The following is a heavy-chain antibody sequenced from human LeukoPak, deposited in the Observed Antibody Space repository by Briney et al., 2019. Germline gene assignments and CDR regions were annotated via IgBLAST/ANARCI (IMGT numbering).Heavy chain of an antibody. CDR1: GGSISNYY. D-gene: IGHD1-26*01. CDR3: ARVGGTNYYYYGMDV. V-gene: IGHV4-59*01. Sequence: PSETLSLTCTVSGGSISNYYWSWIRQPPGKGLEWIGYIYYSGSTNYNPSLKSRVTISVDTSKNQFSLKLSSVTAADAAVYYCARVGGTNYYYYGMDVWGQGTTVTVSS. CDR2: IYYSGST. J-gene: IGHJ6*02.